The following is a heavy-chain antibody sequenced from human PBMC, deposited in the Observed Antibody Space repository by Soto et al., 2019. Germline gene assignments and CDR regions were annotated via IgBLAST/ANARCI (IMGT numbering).Heavy chain of an antibody. D-gene: IGHD1-7*01. J-gene: IGHJ4*02. Sequence: GESLKISCQGSGYTFNSFWIGWVRQMPGEGLEWMGLMFPWTSDTRYSPSFQGHVSISVDRSTGTGYLQWNSLKASDTAMYYCVTTRDGTTFFPHWGQGTPVT. CDR3: VTTRDGTTFFPH. CDR1: GYTFNSFW. CDR2: MFPWTSDT. V-gene: IGHV5-51*01.